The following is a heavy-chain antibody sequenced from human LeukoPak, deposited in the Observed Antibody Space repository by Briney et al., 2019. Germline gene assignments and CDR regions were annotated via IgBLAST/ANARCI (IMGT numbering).Heavy chain of an antibody. Sequence: GGSLRLSCAASGFTFSSYGMHWVRQAPGKGLEWVAFIRYDGSNKYYADSVKGRFTISRDNSKNTLYLQMNSLRAEDTAVYYCAKDQHVATLYYYYYMDVWGKGTTVTVSS. CDR1: GFTFSSYG. CDR3: AKDQHVATLYYYYYMDV. J-gene: IGHJ6*03. CDR2: IRYDGSNK. D-gene: IGHD5-12*01. V-gene: IGHV3-30*02.